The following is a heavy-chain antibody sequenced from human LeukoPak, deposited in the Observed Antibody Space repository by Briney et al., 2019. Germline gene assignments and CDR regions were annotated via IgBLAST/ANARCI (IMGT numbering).Heavy chain of an antibody. D-gene: IGHD6-19*01. Sequence: GGSLRLSCAASGFTFSSYAMGWVRQAPGKGLEWVSAISGSGGSTYYADSVKGRFTISRDNSKNTLYLQMNSLRAEDTAVYYCAKDSRYSSGWDPLDYWGQGTLVTVSS. V-gene: IGHV3-23*01. CDR2: ISGSGGST. J-gene: IGHJ4*02. CDR3: AKDSRYSSGWDPLDY. CDR1: GFTFSSYA.